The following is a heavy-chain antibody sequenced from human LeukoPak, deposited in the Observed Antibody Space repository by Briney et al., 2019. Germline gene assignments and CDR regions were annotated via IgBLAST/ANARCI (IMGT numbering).Heavy chain of an antibody. Sequence: GGSLRLSCAASGFSFSSYGMHWVRQAPGKGLEWVAVIWYDGSNKYYADSVKGRFTISRDNSKNTLYLQMNSLRAEDTAVYYCARGGGRPTVHYYGMDVWGQGTTVTVSS. CDR1: GFSFSSYG. J-gene: IGHJ6*02. D-gene: IGHD2-15*01. V-gene: IGHV3-33*01. CDR3: ARGGGRPTVHYYGMDV. CDR2: IWYDGSNK.